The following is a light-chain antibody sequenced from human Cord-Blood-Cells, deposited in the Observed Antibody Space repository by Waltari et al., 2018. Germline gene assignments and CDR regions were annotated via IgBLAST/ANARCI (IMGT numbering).Light chain of an antibody. Sequence: SYELTQPPSVSVSPGQTASITCSGDKLGDKYACWYQQKTGQSPVLLIYQDSKRPAGIPGRFACANSGNTATLTISGTQAMDEADYYCQAWDSSTVVFGGGTKLTVL. CDR3: QAWDSSTVV. V-gene: IGLV3-1*01. CDR2: QDS. J-gene: IGLJ2*01. CDR1: KLGDKY.